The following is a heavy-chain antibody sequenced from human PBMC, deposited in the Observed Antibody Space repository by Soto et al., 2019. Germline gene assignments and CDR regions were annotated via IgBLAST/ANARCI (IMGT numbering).Heavy chain of an antibody. Sequence: GGSLRLSCAASGFTFSSYWRHWVRQAPGKGLVWVSGISGNGGSTYYADSVKGRFTISRDNSKNTLYLQMNSLRAEDTAVYYCAKVGSGVVVVPAAPYWYFDLWGRGTLVTVSS. J-gene: IGHJ2*01. V-gene: IGHV3-23*01. D-gene: IGHD2-2*01. CDR1: GFTFSSYW. CDR3: AKVGSGVVVVPAAPYWYFDL. CDR2: ISGNGGST.